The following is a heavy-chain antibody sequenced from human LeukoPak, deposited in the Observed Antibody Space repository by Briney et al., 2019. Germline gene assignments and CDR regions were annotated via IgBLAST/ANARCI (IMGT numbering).Heavy chain of an antibody. CDR1: GMSFSSYE. CDR3: ASARLYSSSWYCYFDY. J-gene: IGHJ4*02. CDR2: ISSGGTTI. V-gene: IGHV3-48*03. D-gene: IGHD6-13*01. Sequence: PGGSLRLSCAASGMSFSSYEMNWVRQAPGKGLEWASYISSGGTTIYYADSVKGRFTISRDNAKNSLYLQMNNLRAEDTAVYYCASARLYSSSWYCYFDYWGRGTLVTVSS.